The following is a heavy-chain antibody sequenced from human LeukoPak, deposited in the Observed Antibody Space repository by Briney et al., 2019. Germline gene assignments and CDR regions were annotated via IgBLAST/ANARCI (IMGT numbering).Heavy chain of an antibody. J-gene: IGHJ4*02. CDR1: GFTFDDYA. Sequence: GGSLRLSCVASGFTFDDYAMHWVRQAPGKGLEWVSGISWNSGSIDYADSVKGRFTVSRDNAKSSLYLQMNSLRAEDTAVYYCVRDPLARDGFNSLDYWGQGTLVTVPS. D-gene: IGHD5-24*01. V-gene: IGHV3-9*01. CDR2: ISWNSGSI. CDR3: VRDPLARDGFNSLDY.